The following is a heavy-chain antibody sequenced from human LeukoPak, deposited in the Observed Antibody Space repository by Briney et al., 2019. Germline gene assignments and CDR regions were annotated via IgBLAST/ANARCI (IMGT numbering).Heavy chain of an antibody. CDR2: IIPILGIA. CDR1: GGTFSSYA. CDR3: AREYCSGTSCYVFWFDP. V-gene: IGHV1-69*04. Sequence: SVKVSCKASGGTFSSYAISWVRQAPGQGLEWMGRIIPILGIANYAQKFQGRVTITADKSTSTAYMELSSLRSEDTAVYYCAREYCSGTSCYVFWFDPWGQGTLVTVSS. D-gene: IGHD2-2*01. J-gene: IGHJ5*02.